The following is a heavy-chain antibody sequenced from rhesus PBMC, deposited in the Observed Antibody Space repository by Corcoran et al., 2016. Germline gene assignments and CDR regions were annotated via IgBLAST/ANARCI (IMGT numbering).Heavy chain of an antibody. V-gene: IGHV4S11*01. CDR1: GGSISSNY. Sequence: QVQLQESGPGVVKPSETLSLTCAVSGGSISSNYWSWIRQPPGKGLEWIGRIYGSCRSPQYNPSLKRRVTLSVGTSKNQLSLKLSSVTAADTAVYYCAGSIRPIGGLDSWGQGVVVTVSS. D-gene: IGHD2-33*01. J-gene: IGHJ6*01. CDR3: AGSIRPIGGLDS. CDR2: IYGSCRSP.